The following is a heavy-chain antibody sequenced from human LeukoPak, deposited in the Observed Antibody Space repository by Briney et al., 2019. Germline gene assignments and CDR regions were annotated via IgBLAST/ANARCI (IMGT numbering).Heavy chain of an antibody. Sequence: PSETLSLTCAVSGYSISSGYYWGWIRLPPGKGLGWIGSIFHSGSTYYNPSLKSRVTISVDTSKNQFSLKLISVTAADTAVYYCARVILVLSSYGDPNWYFDLWGRGTLVTVSS. D-gene: IGHD4-17*01. J-gene: IGHJ2*01. CDR1: GYSISSGYY. V-gene: IGHV4-38-2*01. CDR3: ARVILVLSSYGDPNWYFDL. CDR2: IFHSGST.